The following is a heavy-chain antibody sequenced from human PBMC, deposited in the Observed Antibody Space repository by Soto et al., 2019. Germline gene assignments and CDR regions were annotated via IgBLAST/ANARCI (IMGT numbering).Heavy chain of an antibody. J-gene: IGHJ3*02. CDR2: IYRNGHT. Sequence: QVQLQESGPGLVKPSETLSLTCSVSGGSISAFYWNWIRQPAGRGLEWIGRIYRNGHTNYNPSLNSRVSMSVDTARNQFSLQLESVTAADTATYFCTRSPCTSSIGTFDIWGRGTMVTVSS. CDR1: GGSISAFY. D-gene: IGHD1-1*01. CDR3: TRSPCTSSIGTFDI. V-gene: IGHV4-4*07.